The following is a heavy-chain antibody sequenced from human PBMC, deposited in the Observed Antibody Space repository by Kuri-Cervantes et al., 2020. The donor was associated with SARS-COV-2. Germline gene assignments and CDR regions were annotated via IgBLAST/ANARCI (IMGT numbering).Heavy chain of an antibody. D-gene: IGHD4-11*01. CDR1: GGSFSDYY. Sequence: GSLRLSCAVYGGSFSDYYWSWVRQPPGKGLEWIGEINHSGSTNYNPSLKSRVTISVDTSKSQFSLKLSSVTAADTAVYYCARYDYSNYGMDVWGQGTTVTVSS. CDR3: ARYDYSNYGMDV. J-gene: IGHJ6*02. V-gene: IGHV4-34*01. CDR2: INHSGST.